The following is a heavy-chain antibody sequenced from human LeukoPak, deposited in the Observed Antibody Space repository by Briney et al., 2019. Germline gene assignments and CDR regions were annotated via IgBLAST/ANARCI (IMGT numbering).Heavy chain of an antibody. Sequence: ASVKVSCKASGYTFTGYYMHWVRQAPGQGLEWMGWINPNSGGTNYAQKFQARVTVTRDTSTNTVYIELSSLRSDDTAVYYCARGARTYRSGWYYNERGDYWGQGTLVTVSS. CDR3: ARGARTYRSGWYYNERGDY. CDR1: GYTFTGYY. D-gene: IGHD6-19*01. V-gene: IGHV1-2*02. CDR2: INPNSGGT. J-gene: IGHJ4*02.